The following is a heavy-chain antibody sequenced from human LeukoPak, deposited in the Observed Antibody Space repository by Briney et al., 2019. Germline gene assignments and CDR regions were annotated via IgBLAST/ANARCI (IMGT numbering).Heavy chain of an antibody. CDR1: GFTFSNAW. CDR3: TPRQPYYGSGTDQDYYYGMDV. Sequence: GGSLRLSCAASGFTFSNAWMSWVRQAPGKGLEWVGRIKSKTDGGTTDYAAPVKGRFTISRDDSKNTLYLQMNSLKTEDTAVYYCTPRQPYYGSGTDQDYYYGMDVWGQGTTVTVSS. J-gene: IGHJ6*02. V-gene: IGHV3-15*01. D-gene: IGHD3-10*01. CDR2: IKSKTDGGTT.